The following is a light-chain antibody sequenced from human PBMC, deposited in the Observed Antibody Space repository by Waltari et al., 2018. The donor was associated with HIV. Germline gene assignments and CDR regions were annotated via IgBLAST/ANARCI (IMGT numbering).Light chain of an antibody. V-gene: IGLV2-11*01. J-gene: IGLJ1*01. CDR2: DVN. CDR1: SRYFHTF. CDR3: CSHAGNFIFA. Sequence: QSALTQPHSVSVSPGQSLTIYFTCTSRYFHTFFSWYQQHPGKAPKVIIYDVNKRPSGVPDRFSGSKSGNTAFLTISGLQAEDEADYHCCSHAGNFIFAFGSGTKVTVL.